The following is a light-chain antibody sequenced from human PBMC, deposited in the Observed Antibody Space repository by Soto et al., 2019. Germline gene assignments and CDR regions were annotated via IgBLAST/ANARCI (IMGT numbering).Light chain of an antibody. Sequence: EIVMTQSPVTLSVSPGERATVSCRASQSVSINVAWYQQRPGQPPRLLIYVTSTRATGIPARFNGSGSGTEFTLTISSLQSEDFAVYYCQQYNNWPWTFGQGTKV. V-gene: IGKV3-15*01. CDR1: QSVSIN. J-gene: IGKJ1*01. CDR3: QQYNNWPWT. CDR2: VTS.